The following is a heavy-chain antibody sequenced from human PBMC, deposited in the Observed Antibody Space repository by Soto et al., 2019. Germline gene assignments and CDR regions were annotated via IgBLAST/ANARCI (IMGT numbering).Heavy chain of an antibody. CDR1: GYTFTNHG. CDR3: ARDFYPVAYFFDY. Sequence: QVQLVQSGAELKKPGASVKVSCKASGYTFTNHGISWVRQAPGQGLEWMGWVSGYNDKTKSAQKFQGRVTMTTDTSTNTAYMELRSLRSDDTAVYFCARDFYPVAYFFDYWGQGTLVTVSS. CDR2: VSGYNDKT. J-gene: IGHJ4*02. D-gene: IGHD2-21*01. V-gene: IGHV1-18*04.